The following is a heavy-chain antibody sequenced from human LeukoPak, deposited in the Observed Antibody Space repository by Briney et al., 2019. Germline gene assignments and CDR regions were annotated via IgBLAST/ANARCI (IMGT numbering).Heavy chain of an antibody. Sequence: PSETLSLTCGVSSGSISSSHYYWAWIRQPPGKGLEWIGSIYSTGSTYYNPSLRTRVTISVDKSNNEFSLKLSSVTAADTAVYYCARVVRPTGYYSSPKSGSFDLWGQGTLVSVSS. J-gene: IGHJ5*02. CDR2: IYSTGST. CDR3: ARVVRPTGYYSSPKSGSFDL. CDR1: SGSISSSHYY. D-gene: IGHD3-9*01. V-gene: IGHV4-39*01.